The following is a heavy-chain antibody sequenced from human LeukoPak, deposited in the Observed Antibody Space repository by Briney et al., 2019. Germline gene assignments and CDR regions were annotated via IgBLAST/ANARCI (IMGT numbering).Heavy chain of an antibody. CDR3: ARDHEYYYGSGSYYPGGCDY. J-gene: IGHJ4*02. D-gene: IGHD3-10*01. Sequence: GASVKVSCKASGYSFTSYGITWVRQAPGQGLKWTGWINPYNGNTNYAQKFQGRVTMTRDTSTSTVYMELSSLRSEDTAVYYCARDHEYYYGSGSYYPGGCDYWGQGTLVTVSS. V-gene: IGHV1-18*01. CDR2: INPYNGNT. CDR1: GYSFTSYG.